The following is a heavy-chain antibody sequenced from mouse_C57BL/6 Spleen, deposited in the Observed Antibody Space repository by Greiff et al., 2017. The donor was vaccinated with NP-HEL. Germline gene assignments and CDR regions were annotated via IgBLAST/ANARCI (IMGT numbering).Heavy chain of an antibody. J-gene: IGHJ3*01. V-gene: IGHV1-18*01. CDR2: INPNNGGT. Sequence: SGPELVKPGASVKIPCKASGYTFTDYNMDWVKQSHGKSLEWIGDINPNNGGTIYNQKFKGKATLTVDKSSSTAYMELRSLTSEDTAVYYCARSIYYGSSWFAYWGQGTLVTVSA. CDR3: ARSIYYGSSWFAY. CDR1: GYTFTDYN. D-gene: IGHD1-1*01.